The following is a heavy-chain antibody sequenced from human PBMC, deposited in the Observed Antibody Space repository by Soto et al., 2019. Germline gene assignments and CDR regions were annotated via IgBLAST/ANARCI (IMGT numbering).Heavy chain of an antibody. V-gene: IGHV1-18*01. J-gene: IGHJ5*02. CDR3: ARDAGGAAGFDP. D-gene: IGHD6-19*01. CDR1: GYTFKIYD. Sequence: HVQLVQFGAEEQKPGASVKVSCKASGYTFKIYDINWVRQAPGQGLEWMGWINPYNGNTNYAQNLQGRVSMTTDTSTATAYLELTNLTYDDTAVYYWARDAGGAAGFDPWGQGTLVTVSS. CDR2: INPYNGNT.